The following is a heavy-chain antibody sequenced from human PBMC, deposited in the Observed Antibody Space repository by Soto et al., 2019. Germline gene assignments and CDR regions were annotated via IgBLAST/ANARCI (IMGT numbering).Heavy chain of an antibody. CDR2: IYSGGST. CDR1: GFTVSSNY. V-gene: IGHV3-66*01. CDR3: AGRREERVISSFDY. J-gene: IGHJ4*02. D-gene: IGHD3-22*01. Sequence: EVQLVESGGGLVQPGGSLRLSCAASGFTVSSNYMSWVRQAPGKGLEWVSVIYSGGSTYYADSVKGRFTISRDNSKTTLYLQMHRPRAEDTAVSYCAGRREERVISSFDYWGQGPLVTVSS.